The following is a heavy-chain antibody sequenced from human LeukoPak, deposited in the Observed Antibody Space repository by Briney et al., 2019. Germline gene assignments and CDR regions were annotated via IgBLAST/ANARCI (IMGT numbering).Heavy chain of an antibody. V-gene: IGHV4-30-4*01. CDR3: ARDQNSGSFDS. CDR1: GGSISSGDYY. J-gene: IGHJ4*02. CDR2: IYYTGST. Sequence: SETLSLTCTVSGGSISSGDYYWSWIRQPPGKGLEYIGYIYYTGSTYSNPSLKSRVTISVDTSKNQFSLRLSSVTAADTAIYYCARDQNSGSFDSWGQGTLVTVSS. D-gene: IGHD3-10*01.